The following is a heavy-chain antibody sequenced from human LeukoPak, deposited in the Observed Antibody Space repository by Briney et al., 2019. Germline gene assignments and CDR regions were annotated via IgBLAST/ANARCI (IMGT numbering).Heavy chain of an antibody. D-gene: IGHD3-9*01. J-gene: IGHJ5*02. CDR3: ARELLTADYDILTGYWFDP. CDR1: GYTFTGYY. V-gene: IGHV1-2*06. Sequence: ASVKVSCKASGYTFTGYYIHWVRQAPGQGLEWMGRINPNSGGTNYAQKFQGRVTMTRDTSISTAYMELSRLRSDDTAVYYCARELLTADYDILTGYWFDPWGQGTLVTVSS. CDR2: INPNSGGT.